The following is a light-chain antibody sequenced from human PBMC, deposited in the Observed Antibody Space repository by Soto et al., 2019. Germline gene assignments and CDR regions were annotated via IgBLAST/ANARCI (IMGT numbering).Light chain of an antibody. Sequence: DIVMTQSPDSLAVSLGERATINCKSSQSILHSPNNKDALTWYQQKPGQPPKLLINWASARESGVPDRFSGAGSGTDFTLTISSLQAEDVAVYYCQQFYTTPTFGQGIRVEIK. J-gene: IGKJ1*01. CDR3: QQFYTTPT. V-gene: IGKV4-1*01. CDR2: WAS. CDR1: QSILHSPNNKDA.